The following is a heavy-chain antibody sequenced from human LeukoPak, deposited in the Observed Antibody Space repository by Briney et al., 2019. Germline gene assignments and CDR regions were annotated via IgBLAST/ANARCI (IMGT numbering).Heavy chain of an antibody. CDR3: AKDRIVVVPAASDAFDI. J-gene: IGHJ3*02. Sequence: GGSLRLSCAASGFTFSNYAMQWVRQAPGKGLEYVAGIRSNGYTTYYANSVKGRFTISRDISKNTLYLQMGSLRVEDTAVYYCAKDRIVVVPAASDAFDIWGQGTMVTVSS. CDR1: GFTFSNYA. CDR2: IRSNGYTT. V-gene: IGHV3-64*01. D-gene: IGHD2-2*01.